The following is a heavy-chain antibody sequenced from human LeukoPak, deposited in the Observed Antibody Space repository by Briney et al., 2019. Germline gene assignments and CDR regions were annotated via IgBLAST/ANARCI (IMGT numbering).Heavy chain of an antibody. CDR2: IKQDGSEK. V-gene: IGHV3-7*01. CDR3: ARESF. CDR1: GFTFSRYW. J-gene: IGHJ4*02. Sequence: GGALRLSCAASGFTFSRYWMSWVRQAPGKGLEWVANIKQDGSEKYYVDSVKGRFTISRDNAKNSLYMQMNSLRAEDTAVYYCARESFWGQGTLVTVSS.